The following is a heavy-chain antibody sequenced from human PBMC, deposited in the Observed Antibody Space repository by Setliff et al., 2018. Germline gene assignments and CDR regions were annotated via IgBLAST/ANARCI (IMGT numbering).Heavy chain of an antibody. CDR1: GGSISSYY. V-gene: IGHV4-59*01. CDR2: IYNSGST. Sequence: NPSEILSLTCTVAGGSISSYYWSWIRQPPGKGLEWIGYIYNSGSTNYNPSLKSRVTISVDSSRNQISMKLTSVTAADTAVYYCVRDRTAYSYGLDVWGQGTTVTVSS. CDR3: VRDRTAYSYGLDV. D-gene: IGHD5-18*01. J-gene: IGHJ6*02.